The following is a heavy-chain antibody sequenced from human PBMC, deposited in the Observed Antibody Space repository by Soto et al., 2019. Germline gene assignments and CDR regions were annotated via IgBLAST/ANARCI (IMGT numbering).Heavy chain of an antibody. CDR2: ISGSGGST. Sequence: GALRLSCAASGFTLSSYAMSWVRQAPGKGLEWVSAISGSGGSTYYADSVKGRFTISRDNSKNTLYLQMNSLRAEDTAVYYCAKYSRRNHYYYYGMDVWGQGTTVTVSS. D-gene: IGHD2-15*01. CDR3: AKYSRRNHYYYYGMDV. CDR1: GFTLSSYA. V-gene: IGHV3-23*01. J-gene: IGHJ6*02.